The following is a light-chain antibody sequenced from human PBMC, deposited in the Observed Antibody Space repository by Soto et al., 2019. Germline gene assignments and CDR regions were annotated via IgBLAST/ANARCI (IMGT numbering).Light chain of an antibody. Sequence: QSVLTQPRSVSGSPGQSVTISCTGTSSDVGGYNYVSWYQQHPGKAPKLMIYDVSRRPSGVPDRFSGSKSGNTASLTISGLQAEDEADYYCCSYAGSYTSLYVFGTGTKVPV. V-gene: IGLV2-11*01. J-gene: IGLJ1*01. CDR3: CSYAGSYTSLYV. CDR1: SSDVGGYNY. CDR2: DVS.